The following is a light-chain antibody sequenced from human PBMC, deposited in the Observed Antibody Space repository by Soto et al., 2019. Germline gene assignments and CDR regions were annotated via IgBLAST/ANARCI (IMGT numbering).Light chain of an antibody. J-gene: IGKJ1*01. CDR1: QSVTSN. CDR2: GAS. CDR3: QQYNIWPPWT. V-gene: IGKV3-15*01. Sequence: EIVMTQSPATLSVSPGERATLSCRASQSVTSNLAWYQQKPGQATRRLIYGASTRATGIPARFSGSGYGTEFTLTISSLQSEDFAVYYCQQYNIWPPWTFGHGTKVDIK.